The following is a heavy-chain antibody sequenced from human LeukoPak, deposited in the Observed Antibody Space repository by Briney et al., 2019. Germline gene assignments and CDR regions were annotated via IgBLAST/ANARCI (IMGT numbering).Heavy chain of an antibody. V-gene: IGHV3-23*01. Sequence: GGSLRLSCAASGFTFSSYAMSWVRHAPGKGLEWVSAISGFGGGSTYYADSVKGRFAISRDNSKNTLYLQMNSLRAEDTAVYYCAKGSPLNWFDPWGQGTLVTVSS. CDR3: AKGSPLNWFDP. CDR2: ISGFGGGST. J-gene: IGHJ5*02. CDR1: GFTFSSYA.